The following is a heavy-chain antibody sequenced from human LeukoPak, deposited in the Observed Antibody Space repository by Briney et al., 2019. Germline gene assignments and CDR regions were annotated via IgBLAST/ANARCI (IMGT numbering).Heavy chain of an antibody. CDR1: GFTFSSYA. CDR2: ISYDGSNK. Sequence: PGWSLRLSCAASGFTFSSYAMHWVRQAPGKGLEWVAVISYDGSNKYYADSVKGRFTISRDNSKNTLYLQMNSLRAGDTAVYYCARDLLDGSPSYYYDSSGYYTPLDYWGQGTLVTVSS. V-gene: IGHV3-30*04. CDR3: ARDLLDGSPSYYYDSSGYYTPLDY. D-gene: IGHD3-22*01. J-gene: IGHJ4*02.